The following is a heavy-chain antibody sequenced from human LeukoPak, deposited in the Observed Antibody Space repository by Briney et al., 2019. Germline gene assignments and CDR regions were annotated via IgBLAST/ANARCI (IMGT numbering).Heavy chain of an antibody. D-gene: IGHD3-22*01. CDR3: AKGDYYDSSGYYYGVHAFDI. CDR1: GYTLTELS. V-gene: IGHV1-24*01. Sequence: ASVKVSCKVSGYTLTELSMHWVRQAPGKGLEQMGGFDPEDGETIYAQKFQGRVTMTEDTSTDTAYMELSSLRSEDTAVYYCAKGDYYDSSGYYYGVHAFDIWGQGTMVTVSS. J-gene: IGHJ3*02. CDR2: FDPEDGET.